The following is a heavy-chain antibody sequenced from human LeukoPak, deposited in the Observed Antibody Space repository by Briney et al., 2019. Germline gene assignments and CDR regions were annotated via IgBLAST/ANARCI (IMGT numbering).Heavy chain of an antibody. CDR2: IIPIFGTA. CDR3: ARKTDGDYQYFQH. CDR1: GYTFTSYY. J-gene: IGHJ1*01. D-gene: IGHD4-17*01. Sequence: SVKVSCKASGYTFTSYYMHWVRQAPGQGLEWMGGIIPIFGTANYAQKFQGRVTITADESTSTAYMELSSLRSEDTAVYYCARKTDGDYQYFQHWGQGTLVTVSS. V-gene: IGHV1-69*13.